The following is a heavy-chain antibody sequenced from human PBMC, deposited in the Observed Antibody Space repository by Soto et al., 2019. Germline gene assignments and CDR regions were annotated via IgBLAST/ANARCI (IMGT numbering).Heavy chain of an antibody. CDR2: IYHSGST. CDR3: VRVPDY. V-gene: IGHV4-30-2*01. J-gene: IGHJ4*02. Sequence: SETLSLTCAVSGGSISSGGYSWSWIRQPPGKGLDWIGYIYHSGSTYYNPSLKSRVTISVDRTKNQFSLKLSSVTAADTAVYYCVRVPDYWGQGTLVTVSS. CDR1: GGSISSGGYS.